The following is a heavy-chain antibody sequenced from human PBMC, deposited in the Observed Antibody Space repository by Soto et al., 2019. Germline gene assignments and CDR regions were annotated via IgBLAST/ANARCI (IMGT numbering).Heavy chain of an antibody. D-gene: IGHD3-10*01. CDR3: ARLGVRGVIFHYMDV. CDR2: IYYSGST. J-gene: IGHJ6*03. CDR1: GGSISSYY. Sequence: SETLSLTCTVSGGSISSYYWSWIRQPPGKGLEWIGYIYYSGSTNYNPSLKSRVTISVDTSKNQFSLKLSSVTAADTAVYYCARLGVRGVIFHYMDVWGKGTTVTVSS. V-gene: IGHV4-59*08.